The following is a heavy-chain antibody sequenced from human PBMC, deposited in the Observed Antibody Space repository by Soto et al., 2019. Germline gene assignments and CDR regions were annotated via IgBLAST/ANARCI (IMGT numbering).Heavy chain of an antibody. CDR2: IDYSGST. V-gene: IGHV4-61*01. CDR3: ARDHRGYCSSTRCYGIDP. J-gene: IGHJ5*02. D-gene: IGHD2-2*01. CDR1: GGSLGNDKDY. Sequence: SVSGGSLGNDKDYWTWVRQPPGRGLEWIGYIDYSGSTNYNPSLQSRVTMSVDTSKNQFSLKLTSVTAADTAVYFCARDHRGYCSSTRCYGIDPWGQGTLVTVSS.